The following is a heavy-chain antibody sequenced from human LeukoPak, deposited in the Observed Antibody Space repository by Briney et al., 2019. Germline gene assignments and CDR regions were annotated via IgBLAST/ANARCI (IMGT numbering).Heavy chain of an antibody. CDR3: AKAVRTHTIFGVALYY. CDR1: GFSSSDSV. Sequence: GGSLRLSCVASGFSSSDSVIHWVRQAPGKGLEWVSAISGSGGSTYYADSVKGRFTISRDNSKNTLYLQVNSLRAEDTAVYYCAKAVRTHTIFGVALYYWGQGTLVTVSS. J-gene: IGHJ4*02. D-gene: IGHD3-3*01. V-gene: IGHV3-23*01. CDR2: ISGSGGST.